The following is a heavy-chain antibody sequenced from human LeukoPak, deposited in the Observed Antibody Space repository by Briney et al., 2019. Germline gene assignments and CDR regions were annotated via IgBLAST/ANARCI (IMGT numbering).Heavy chain of an antibody. CDR2: IKQDGSEK. CDR3: AMMTTVTTAEYFQH. J-gene: IGHJ1*01. V-gene: IGHV3-7*01. Sequence: GGSLRLSCAASGFTFSSYWMSWVRQAPGKGLEWVANIKQDGSEKYYVDSVKGRFTISRDNAKNSLYLQMNSLRAEDTAVYYCAMMTTVTTAEYFQHWGQGTLVTVSS. D-gene: IGHD4-17*01. CDR1: GFTFSSYW.